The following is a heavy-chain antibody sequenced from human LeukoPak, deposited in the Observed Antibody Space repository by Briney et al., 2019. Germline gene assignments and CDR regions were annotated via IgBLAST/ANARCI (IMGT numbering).Heavy chain of an antibody. D-gene: IGHD2-2*01. CDR2: IHHSGST. CDR3: ARSRGYYYYYYMDV. V-gene: IGHV4-38-2*02. Sequence: PSETLSLTCTVSGYSISSGYYWGWIRQPPGKGLEWIGSIHHSGSTYYNPSLKSRVTISVDTSKNQFSLKLSSVTAADTAVYYCARSRGYYYYYYMDVWGKGTTVTISS. CDR1: GYSISSGYY. J-gene: IGHJ6*03.